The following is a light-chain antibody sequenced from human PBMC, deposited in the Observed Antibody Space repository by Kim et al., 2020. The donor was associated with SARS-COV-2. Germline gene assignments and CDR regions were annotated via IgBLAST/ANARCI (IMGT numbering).Light chain of an antibody. J-gene: IGKJ2*01. CDR1: QTVNSNY. V-gene: IGKV3-20*01. CDR3: QQYSSSLYT. CDR2: GAS. Sequence: EIVLTQSPGTLSLSPGERATLSCRASQTVNSNYVAWYYQKPGQAPRLLIYGASTRATGIPDRFSGSGSGTDFTLTISRLEPEDFAVYYCQQYSSSLYTFGQGTKLEI.